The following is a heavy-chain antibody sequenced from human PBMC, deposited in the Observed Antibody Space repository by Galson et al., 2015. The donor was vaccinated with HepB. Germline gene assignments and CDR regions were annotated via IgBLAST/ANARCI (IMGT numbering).Heavy chain of an antibody. CDR2: ISSSSSYI. V-gene: IGHV3-21*01. CDR3: ARAGSPVTMIVVVPFSDY. D-gene: IGHD3-22*01. Sequence: CLRLSCAASGFTFSSYSMNWVRQAPGKGLEWVSSISSSSSYIYYADSVKGRFTISRDNAKNSLYLQTNSLRAEDTAVYYCARAGSPVTMIVVVPFSDYWGQGTLVTVSS. J-gene: IGHJ4*02. CDR1: GFTFSSYS.